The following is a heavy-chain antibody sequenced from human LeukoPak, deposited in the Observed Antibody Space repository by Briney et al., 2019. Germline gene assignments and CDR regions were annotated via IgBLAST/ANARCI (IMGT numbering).Heavy chain of an antibody. V-gene: IGHV3-48*01. CDR1: GFTFSSYS. CDR3: ARGFRGDGA. CDR2: IGSSSTPI. Sequence: HAGGSLRLSCAASGFTFSSYSMNWVRQAPGRGLEWISYIGSSSTPIYYADSVKGRFTISRDNAKSSLYLQMNSLRAEDTAVYYCARGFRGDGAWGQGTLVTVSS. D-gene: IGHD2-21*01. J-gene: IGHJ5*02.